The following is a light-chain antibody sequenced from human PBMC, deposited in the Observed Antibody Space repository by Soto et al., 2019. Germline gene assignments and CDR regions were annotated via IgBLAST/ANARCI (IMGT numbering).Light chain of an antibody. Sequence: QSVLTQPASVSGSPGQSIAISCTGTSSDVDGYNYVSWYQQYPGKVPKLIMYDVSNRPSGVSNRFSGSKSGNTASLTISGLQAEDEADYYCSSFTSSSTYVFGSGTKLTVL. CDR2: DVS. V-gene: IGLV2-14*01. CDR1: SSDVDGYNY. CDR3: SSFTSSSTYV. J-gene: IGLJ1*01.